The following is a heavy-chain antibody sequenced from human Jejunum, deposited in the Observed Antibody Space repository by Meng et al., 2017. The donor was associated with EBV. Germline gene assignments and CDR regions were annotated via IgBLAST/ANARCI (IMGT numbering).Heavy chain of an antibody. V-gene: IGHV3-74*01. CDR2: INNDGSDT. J-gene: IGHJ5*02. Sequence: EEQLVSSGGGSFQPGRSLRLSCAASGFMFGNSWVHWARQGPGKGLGGVSRINNDGSDTIYADSVKGRFTTSRDNAKNTLYLQMNSLRIEDTAVYFCARDKPHNWFDPWGQGTLVTVSS. CDR1: GFMFGNSW. CDR3: ARDKPHNWFDP.